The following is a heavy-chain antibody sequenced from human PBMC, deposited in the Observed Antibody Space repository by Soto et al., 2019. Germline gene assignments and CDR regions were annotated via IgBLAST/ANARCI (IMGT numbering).Heavy chain of an antibody. V-gene: IGHV4-61*01. J-gene: IGHJ1*01. CDR1: GGSVTSGSYY. Sequence: PSETLSLTCTVSGGSVTSGSYYWSCIRQPPGKGLEWIGYIYYSGSTNYNPSLKSRVTKSVDTSKNQFSLKLSSVTAADTAVYYCASLSVVTPPEYFQHWGQGSLVTVSS. CDR2: IYYSGST. CDR3: ASLSVVTPPEYFQH. D-gene: IGHD2-15*01.